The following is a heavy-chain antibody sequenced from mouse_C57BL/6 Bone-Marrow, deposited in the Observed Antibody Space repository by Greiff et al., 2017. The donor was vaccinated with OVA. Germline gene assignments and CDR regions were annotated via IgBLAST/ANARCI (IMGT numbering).Heavy chain of an antibody. CDR3: ARQTTVVGSWYFDV. CDR2: ISNGGGST. Sequence: EVKLVESGGGLVQPGGSLKLSCAASGFTFSDYYMYWVRQTPEKRLEWVAYISNGGGSTYYPDTVKGRFTISRDNAKNTLYLQMSRLKSEDTAMYYCARQTTVVGSWYFDVWGTGTTVTVSS. J-gene: IGHJ1*03. D-gene: IGHD1-1*01. CDR1: GFTFSDYY. V-gene: IGHV5-12*01.